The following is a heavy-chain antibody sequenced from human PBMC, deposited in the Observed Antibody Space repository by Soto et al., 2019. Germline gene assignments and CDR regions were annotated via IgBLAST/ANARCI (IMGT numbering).Heavy chain of an antibody. CDR1: GFTVSSNY. D-gene: IGHD3-22*01. Sequence: PGGSLRLSCVASGFTVSSNYMSWVRQAPGKGLEWVSVIYSGGSTYYADSVKGRFTISRDNSKNTLYLQMNSLRAEDTAVYYCGRNYYDSGGGFDYWGQGTLVTVSS. CDR3: GRNYYDSGGGFDY. CDR2: IYSGGST. J-gene: IGHJ4*02. V-gene: IGHV3-53*01.